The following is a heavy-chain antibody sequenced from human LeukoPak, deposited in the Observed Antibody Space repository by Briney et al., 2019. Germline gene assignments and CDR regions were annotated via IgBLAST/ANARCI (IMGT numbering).Heavy chain of an antibody. CDR2: MNPNSGNT. CDR1: GYTFTSYD. Sequence: ASVKVSCKASGYTFTSYDINWVRQATGQGLEWMGWMNPNSGNTGYAQKFQGRVTMTRNTSISTAYMELSSLRSEDTAVYYCARGLKHYDFWSGYSRPYYMDVWGKGTTVTVS. CDR3: ARGLKHYDFWSGYSRPYYMDV. J-gene: IGHJ6*03. V-gene: IGHV1-8*01. D-gene: IGHD3-3*01.